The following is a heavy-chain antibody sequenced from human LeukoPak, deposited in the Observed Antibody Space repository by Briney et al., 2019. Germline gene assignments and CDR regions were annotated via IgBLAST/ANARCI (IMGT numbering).Heavy chain of an antibody. Sequence: GGSLRLSCAASGFTFSSYAMSWVRQAPGKGLEWVAVISYDGSNKYYADSVKGRFTISRDNSKNTLYLQMNSLRAEDTAVYYCAKSYYDSSGYYYEGDYFDYWGQGTLVTVSS. CDR1: GFTFSSYA. CDR2: ISYDGSNK. CDR3: AKSYYDSSGYYYEGDYFDY. J-gene: IGHJ4*02. V-gene: IGHV3-30*18. D-gene: IGHD3-22*01.